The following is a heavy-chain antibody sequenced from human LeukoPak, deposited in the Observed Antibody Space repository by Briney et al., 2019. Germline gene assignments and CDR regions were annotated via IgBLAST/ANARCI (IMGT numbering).Heavy chain of an antibody. D-gene: IGHD5-18*01. CDR2: IYYSGST. J-gene: IGHJ4*02. CDR3: ARVGDTAMVK. CDR1: DYSINSGYY. V-gene: IGHV4-38-2*02. Sequence: KTSETLSLTCTVSDYSINSGYYWGWIRPPPGKGLEWIGYIYYSGSTNYNPSLKSRVTISVDTSKNRFSLKLSSVTAADTAVYYCARVGDTAMVKWGQGTLVTVSS.